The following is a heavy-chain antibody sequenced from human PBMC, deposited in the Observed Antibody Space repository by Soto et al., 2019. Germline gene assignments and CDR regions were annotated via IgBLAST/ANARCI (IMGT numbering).Heavy chain of an antibody. CDR1: GFTFSNNG. CDR2: ISYEGSEK. J-gene: IGHJ4*02. D-gene: IGHD6-13*01. Sequence: QVHLVESGGGVVQPGRSLRLSCAASGFTFSNNGMHWVRQAPGKGLEWMGVISYEGSEKYYAGSVKGRFTISRDNSKNTLYLQMDILRAKDTAIYYCVKDKGAAAGFDYWGQGILVTVSS. V-gene: IGHV3-30*18. CDR3: VKDKGAAAGFDY.